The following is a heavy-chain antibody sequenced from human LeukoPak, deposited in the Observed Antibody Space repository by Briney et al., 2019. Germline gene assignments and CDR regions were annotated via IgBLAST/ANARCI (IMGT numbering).Heavy chain of an antibody. D-gene: IGHD2-2*01. V-gene: IGHV5-10-1*01. J-gene: IGHJ3*02. CDR3: ARGGAVERYCSSTSCYWVDAFDI. CDR1: RYSFTSYW. CDR2: IDPSDSYT. Sequence: GESLRISCKGSRYSFTSYWINWVRQVPGKGLEWMGRIDPSDSYTNYSPSFQGHVTISADKSISTAYLQWSSLKASDTAMYYCARGGAVERYCSSTSCYWVDAFDIWGQGTMVTVSS.